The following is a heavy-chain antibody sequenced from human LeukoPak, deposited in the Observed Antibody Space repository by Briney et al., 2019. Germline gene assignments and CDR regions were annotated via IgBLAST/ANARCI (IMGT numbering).Heavy chain of an antibody. Sequence: GSLRLSCAATGFIFSDYYMSWIRQAPGKGLEWVSYISSSGSTMYYTDSVKGRFTISRDNAKDSLYLQMNSLRAEDTAVYYCARGALDAATPFDSWGQGTLVTVSS. CDR2: ISSSGSTM. D-gene: IGHD2-15*01. CDR3: ARGALDAATPFDS. CDR1: GFIFSDYY. J-gene: IGHJ5*01. V-gene: IGHV3-11*04.